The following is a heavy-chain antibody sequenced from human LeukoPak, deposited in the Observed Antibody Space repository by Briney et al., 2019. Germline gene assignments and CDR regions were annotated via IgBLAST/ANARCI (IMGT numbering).Heavy chain of an antibody. V-gene: IGHV4-59*08. CDR3: ARHRDNLYYFDY. Sequence: SETLSLTCTVSGGSISSYYWSWIRQPPGKGLEWIGYIYYSGSTNYNPSLKSRVTISVDTSKNQFSLKLSSVIAADTAVYYCARHRDNLYYFDYWGQGTLVTVSS. CDR2: IYYSGST. J-gene: IGHJ4*02. CDR1: GGSISSYY. D-gene: IGHD1-1*01.